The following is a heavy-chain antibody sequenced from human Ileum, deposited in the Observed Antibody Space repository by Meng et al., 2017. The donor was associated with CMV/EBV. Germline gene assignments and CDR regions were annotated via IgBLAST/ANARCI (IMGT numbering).Heavy chain of an antibody. J-gene: IGHJ4*02. CDR2: ISGSGDAT. Sequence: FTVNNYAMTWVRQAPGKGLEWVSSISGSGDATYYADSVKGRFTISRDNSKNTLYLQMNSLRAEDTAIYFCAEVPYDYVWGSYRTLYYWGQGTLVTVSS. CDR1: FTVNNYA. V-gene: IGHV3-23*01. D-gene: IGHD3-16*01. CDR3: AEVPYDYVWGSYRTLYY.